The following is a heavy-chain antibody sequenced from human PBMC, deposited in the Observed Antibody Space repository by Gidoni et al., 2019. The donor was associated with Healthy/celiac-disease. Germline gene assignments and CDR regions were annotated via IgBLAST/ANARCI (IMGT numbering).Heavy chain of an antibody. V-gene: IGHV3-21*01. CDR1: GFPFSSYS. Sequence: EVQLVESGGGLVKPGGSLRLSCAASGFPFSSYSMHWVRQAPGKGLEWVSAISSSSSYIYYADSVKGRFTISRDNAKNSLYLQMNSLRAEDTAVYYCARDGEVVVVAAALPNWFDPWGQGTLVTVSS. D-gene: IGHD2-15*01. CDR3: ARDGEVVVVAAALPNWFDP. CDR2: ISSSSSYI. J-gene: IGHJ5*02.